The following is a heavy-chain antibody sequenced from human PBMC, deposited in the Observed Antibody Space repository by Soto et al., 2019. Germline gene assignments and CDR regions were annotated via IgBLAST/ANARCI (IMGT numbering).Heavy chain of an antibody. CDR1: GGSISSGGYY. Sequence: KPSETLSLTCTVSGGSISSGGYYWSWIRQHPGKGLEWIGYIYYSGSTYYNPSLKSRVTISVDTSKNQFSLKLSSVTAADTAVYYCARGTDDFWSGYRYYFDYWGQGTLVTVSS. CDR2: IYYSGST. CDR3: ARGTDDFWSGYRYYFDY. D-gene: IGHD3-3*01. V-gene: IGHV4-31*03. J-gene: IGHJ4*02.